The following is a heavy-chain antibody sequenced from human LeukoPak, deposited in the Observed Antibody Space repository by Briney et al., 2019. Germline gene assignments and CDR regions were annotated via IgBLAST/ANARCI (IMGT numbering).Heavy chain of an antibody. V-gene: IGHV3-48*04. CDR1: GFTFSSYS. D-gene: IGHD3-10*01. J-gene: IGHJ4*02. CDR3: ARGGYYYGSGGDY. Sequence: GGSLRLSCAASGFTFSSYSMNWVRQAPGKGLERVSYISSSGSTIYYADSVKGRFTISRDNAKNSLYLQMNSLRAEDTAVYYCARGGYYYGSGGDYWGQGTLVTVSS. CDR2: ISSSGSTI.